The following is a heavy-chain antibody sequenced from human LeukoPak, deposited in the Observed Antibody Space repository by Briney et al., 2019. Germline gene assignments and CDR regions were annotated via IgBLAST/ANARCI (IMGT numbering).Heavy chain of an antibody. CDR3: AKLHYDSSGYYSPDFDY. CDR1: GFTFSSYG. V-gene: IGHV3-30*02. J-gene: IGHJ4*02. D-gene: IGHD3-22*01. Sequence: PGGSLRLSCAASGFTFSSYGMHWVRQAPGKGLEWVAFIRYDGSNKYYADSVKGRFTISRDNCKNTLYLQMNSLRAEDTAVYYCAKLHYDSSGYYSPDFDYWGQGTLVTVSS. CDR2: IRYDGSNK.